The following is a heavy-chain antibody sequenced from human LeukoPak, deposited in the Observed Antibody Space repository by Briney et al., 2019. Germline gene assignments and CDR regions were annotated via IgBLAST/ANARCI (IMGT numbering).Heavy chain of an antibody. CDR3: ATLDDYGTSNWFDP. CDR1: GYTLTELS. J-gene: IGHJ5*02. Sequence: GASVKVSCKVSGYTLTELSMHWVRQAPGKGLEWMGGFDPEDGETIYAQKFQGRVTMTEDTSTDTAYMELSSLRSEDTAVYYCATLDDYGTSNWFDPWGQGTLVTVSS. V-gene: IGHV1-24*01. CDR2: FDPEDGET. D-gene: IGHD4-17*01.